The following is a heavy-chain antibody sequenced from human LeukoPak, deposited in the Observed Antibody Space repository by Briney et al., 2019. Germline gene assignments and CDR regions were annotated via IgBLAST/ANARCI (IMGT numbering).Heavy chain of an antibody. Sequence: ASVKVSCKVSGYILSELSINWLRQAPGKGLEWMGGYDPEDYERVYAQKFQGRVTMTEDTSAETAYMGLSSLKSEDTAVYFCATFLGAVNVFDYWGREPWSPSPQ. CDR2: YDPEDYER. CDR3: ATFLGAVNVFDY. CDR1: GYILSELS. D-gene: IGHD4-11*01. J-gene: IGHJ4*02. V-gene: IGHV1-24*01.